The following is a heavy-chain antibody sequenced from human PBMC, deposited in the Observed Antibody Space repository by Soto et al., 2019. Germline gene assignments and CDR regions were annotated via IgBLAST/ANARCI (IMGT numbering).Heavy chain of an antibody. CDR2: IYYSGST. D-gene: IGHD6-6*01. CDR1: GGSISSGGYY. CDR3: AKEGSSLGTDC. V-gene: IGHV4-31*03. Sequence: PSETLSLTCTFSGGSISSGGYYWSWIRQHPGKGLEWIGYIYYSGSTYYNPSLKSRVTISVDTSKNQFSLKLSSVTAADTAVYYCAKEGSSLGTDCWGQGTQVTVSS. J-gene: IGHJ4*02.